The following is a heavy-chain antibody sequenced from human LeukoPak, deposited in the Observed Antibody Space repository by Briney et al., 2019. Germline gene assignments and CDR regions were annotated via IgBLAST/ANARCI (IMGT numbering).Heavy chain of an antibody. J-gene: IGHJ3*02. CDR2: ISSSSSYI. CDR3: ARFLSGNAFDI. Sequence: GGSLRLSCAASGFTFSSYSMNWVRQAPGKGLEWVSSISSSSSYIYYADSVKGRFTISRDNAKNSLYLQMNSLRAEDTAVYYCARFLSGNAFDIWGQGTMVTVPS. CDR1: GFTFSSYS. D-gene: IGHD6-13*01. V-gene: IGHV3-21*01.